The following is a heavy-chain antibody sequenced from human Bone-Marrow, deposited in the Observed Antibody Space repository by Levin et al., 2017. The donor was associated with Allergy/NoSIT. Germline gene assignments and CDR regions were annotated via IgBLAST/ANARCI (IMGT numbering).Heavy chain of an antibody. CDR3: AKDATFGHLGPSGFGELIDH. D-gene: IGHD3-10*01. CDR1: GFSFSSYG. CDR2: IASDGSIK. Sequence: PGGSLRLSCAASGFSFSSYGMHWVRQAPGKGLEWVAVIASDGSIKYYADSVKGRLTISRDNSKNTLYLEADSLRAEDTAVYYCAKDATFGHLGPSGFGELIDHWGQGTLVTVSS. J-gene: IGHJ4*02. V-gene: IGHV3-30*18.